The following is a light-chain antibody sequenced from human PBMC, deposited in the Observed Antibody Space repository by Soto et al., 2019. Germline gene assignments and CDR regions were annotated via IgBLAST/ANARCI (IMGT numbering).Light chain of an antibody. CDR1: QSISSY. Sequence: DIQMTQSPLSLSASVGDRVTISCRASQSISSYLNWYQQKPGKAPKLLIYAASRLQSGVPSRFSGSRSGTDFTLTISSLQPEDFATYYCQQSYSRVTFGQGTKVDIK. CDR2: AAS. V-gene: IGKV1-39*01. CDR3: QQSYSRVT. J-gene: IGKJ1*01.